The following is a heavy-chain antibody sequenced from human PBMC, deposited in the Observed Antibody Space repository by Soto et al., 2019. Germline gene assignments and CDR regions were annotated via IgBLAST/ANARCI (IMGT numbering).Heavy chain of an antibody. Sequence: QVLLVQSGAEVKKPGASVKVSCNASGYTFNSYGVSWVRQAPGQGLEWMGWISAYNGNTKYSHNLQGRVTMTIDTTTSSASLEVRSLRSDDTAIYYCARYFWSGQLPFYFDQWGQGTLVTVSS. D-gene: IGHD3-3*01. CDR2: ISAYNGNT. CDR1: GYTFNSYG. V-gene: IGHV1-18*01. CDR3: ARYFWSGQLPFYFDQ. J-gene: IGHJ4*02.